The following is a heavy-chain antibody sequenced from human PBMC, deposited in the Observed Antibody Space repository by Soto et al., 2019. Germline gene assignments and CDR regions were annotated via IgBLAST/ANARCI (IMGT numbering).Heavy chain of an antibody. Sequence: RASLKFSCKASGGTFRSYAISWVRQAPGQGLEWMGGIIPIFGTANYAQKFQGRVTITADKSTSTAYMELSSLRSEDTAVYYCASKFRNDYDEGLTGFDHWGQGTLVT. CDR2: IIPIFGTA. CDR1: GGTFRSYA. D-gene: IGHD4-17*01. CDR3: ASKFRNDYDEGLTGFDH. V-gene: IGHV1-69*06. J-gene: IGHJ4*02.